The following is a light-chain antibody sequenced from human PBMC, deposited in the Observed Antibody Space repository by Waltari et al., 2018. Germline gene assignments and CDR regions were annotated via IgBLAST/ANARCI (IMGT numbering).Light chain of an antibody. CDR1: TGSVPTGHS. CDR3: LLSYSGARV. Sequence: QAVVTQEPSLPVSPGGTVTLTCGPSTGSVPTGHSPYWFQQKPGQAPRTLIYDTSNKHSCTPARFSGSLLGDKAALTLSGAQPEDEAEYYCLLSYSGARVFGAGTKVTVL. J-gene: IGLJ1*01. CDR2: DTS. V-gene: IGLV7-46*01.